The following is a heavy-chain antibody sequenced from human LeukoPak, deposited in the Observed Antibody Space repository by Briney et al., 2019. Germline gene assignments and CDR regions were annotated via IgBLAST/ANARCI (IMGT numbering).Heavy chain of an antibody. CDR3: AKDRDGYNPSNFDY. D-gene: IGHD5-24*01. CDR2: ISGSGGST. V-gene: IGHV3-23*01. Sequence: PGGSLRLSCAASGFTFSSYWMSWVRQAPGKGLEWEWVSGISGSGGSTNYADSVKGRFTISRDNSKNTLYLQMDSLRAEDTAVYYCAKDRDGYNPSNFDYWGQGTLVAVSS. CDR1: GFTFSSYW. J-gene: IGHJ4*02.